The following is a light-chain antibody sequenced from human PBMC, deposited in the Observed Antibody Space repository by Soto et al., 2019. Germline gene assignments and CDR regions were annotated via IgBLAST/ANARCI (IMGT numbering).Light chain of an antibody. V-gene: IGLV1-40*01. J-gene: IGLJ1*01. CDR1: GSNIGGYA. CDR3: QSYDSSLSGFYV. Sequence: QSALTQPPSVSGAPGQRVTISCTGSGSNIGGYAVNWYQQLPGRAPKLLIYADRDRPSGVPDRFSGSKSGTSASLAITGLQAEDEADYYCQSYDSSLSGFYVFGTGTKLTVL. CDR2: ADR.